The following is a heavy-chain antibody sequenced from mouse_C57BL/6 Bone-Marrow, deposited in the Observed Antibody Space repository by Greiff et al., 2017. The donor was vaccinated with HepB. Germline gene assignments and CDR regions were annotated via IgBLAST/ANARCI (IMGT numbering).Heavy chain of an antibody. CDR3: ARYYDYDPAWFAY. Sequence: QLQQSGAELVKPGASVKMSCKASGYTFTSYWITWVKQRPGQGLEWIGDIYPGSGSTNYNEKFKSKATLTVDTSSSTAYMQLSSLTSEDSAVYYCARYYDYDPAWFAYWGQGTLVTVSA. V-gene: IGHV1-55*01. D-gene: IGHD2-4*01. CDR2: IYPGSGST. J-gene: IGHJ3*01. CDR1: GYTFTSYW.